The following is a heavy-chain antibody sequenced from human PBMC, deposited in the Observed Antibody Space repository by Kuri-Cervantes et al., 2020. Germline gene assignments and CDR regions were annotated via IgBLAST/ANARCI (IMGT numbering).Heavy chain of an antibody. V-gene: IGHV3-30*07. CDR3: ARDAGDIVVVPAAGSNYYYYMDV. CDR2: ISYDGSNK. CDR1: GFTFSSYA. J-gene: IGHJ6*03. D-gene: IGHD2-2*01. Sequence: GESLKISCAASGFTFSSYAMHWVRQAPGKGLEWVAVISYDGSNKYYADSAKGRFTISRDNSKNTLYLQMNSLRAEDTAVYYCARDAGDIVVVPAAGSNYYYYMDVWGKGTTVTVSS.